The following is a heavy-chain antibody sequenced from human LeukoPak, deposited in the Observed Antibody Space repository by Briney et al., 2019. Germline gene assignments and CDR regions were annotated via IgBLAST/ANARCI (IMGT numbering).Heavy chain of an antibody. CDR2: IYTSGST. CDR1: GGSISSYY. J-gene: IGHJ4*02. V-gene: IGHV4-4*07. D-gene: IGHD3-22*01. Sequence: SETLSLTCTVSGGSISSYYWSWIRQPAGKGLEWIGRIYTSGSTNYNPSLKSRVTMSVDTSKNQFSLKLGSVTAADTAVYYCTRGRIYYDSSGFRYWGQGTLVTVSS. CDR3: TRGRIYYDSSGFRY.